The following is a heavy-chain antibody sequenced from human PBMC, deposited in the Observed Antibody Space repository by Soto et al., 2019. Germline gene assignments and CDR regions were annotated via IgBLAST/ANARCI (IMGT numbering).Heavy chain of an antibody. CDR3: ARDNDRIQLGGNYYYILDV. CDR2: IMPVFPTP. D-gene: IGHD5-18*01. J-gene: IGHJ6*01. CDR1: GGTFSSSA. V-gene: IGHV1-69*14. Sequence: QVQLEQSGAEVQKPGSSVKVSCKASGGTFSSSAFSWVRQAPGQGLEWMGGIMPVFPTPDYAQKFQDRVTIAADTSKSTAKMAWRGLRTDDTAIYYCARDNDRIQLGGNYYYILDVWGQGTTVIVSS.